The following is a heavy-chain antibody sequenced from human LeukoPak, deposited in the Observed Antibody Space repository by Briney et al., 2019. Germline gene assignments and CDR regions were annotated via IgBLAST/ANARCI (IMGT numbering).Heavy chain of an antibody. V-gene: IGHV4-30-4*01. J-gene: IGHJ4*02. CDR3: ARVEGEDTAMFY. Sequence: SLTCTVSGGSISSGDYYWSWIRQPPGEGLGWIGYIYYSGSTYYNPSLKSRVTISVDTSKNQFSLKLSSVTAADTAVYYCARVEGEDTAMFYWGQGTLVTVSS. CDR2: IYYSGST. CDR1: GGSISSGDYY. D-gene: IGHD5-18*01.